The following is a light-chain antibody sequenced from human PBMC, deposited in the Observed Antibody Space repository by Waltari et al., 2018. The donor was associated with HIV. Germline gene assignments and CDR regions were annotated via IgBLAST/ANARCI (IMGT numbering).Light chain of an antibody. Sequence: DIQMTQSPSSLSASVGDSVTITCRASQSIRSYLNWYQQKPGKAPKVLMYAASTLPSGVPSRFSGRGSGTDFTLTISSLQPEDFATYYCQQSYSIPLTFGGGTKVESK. J-gene: IGKJ4*01. CDR2: AAS. V-gene: IGKV1-39*01. CDR1: QSIRSY. CDR3: QQSYSIPLT.